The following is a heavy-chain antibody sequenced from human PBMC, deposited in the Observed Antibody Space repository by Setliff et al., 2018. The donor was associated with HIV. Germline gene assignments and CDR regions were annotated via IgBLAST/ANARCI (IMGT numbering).Heavy chain of an antibody. V-gene: IGHV4-61*01. CDR2: IYYSGST. J-gene: IGHJ6*02. Sequence: SETLSLTCTVSGGSVSSGSYYWSWIRQPPGKGLEWIGYIYYSGSTNCNPSLKSRVTISVDTSKNQFSLKLSSVTAADTAVYYCTRVIGAYNVMDVWGQGTTVTVSS. CDR3: TRVIGAYNVMDV. CDR1: GGSVSSGSYY. D-gene: IGHD2-15*01.